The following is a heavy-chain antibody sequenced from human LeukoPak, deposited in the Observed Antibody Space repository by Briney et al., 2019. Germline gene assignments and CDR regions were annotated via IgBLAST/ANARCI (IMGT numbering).Heavy chain of an antibody. J-gene: IGHJ3*02. CDR1: GFTFSSYA. CDR2: ISGSGDST. V-gene: IGHV3-23*01. CDR3: ARDRIGAYYSLDAFDI. Sequence: GGSLRLSCAASGFTFSSYAMSWVRQAPGKGLEWVSAISGSGDSTYYADSVKGRFTISRDNAKNSLYLQMNSLRAEDTAVYYCARDRIGAYYSLDAFDIWGQGTMVTVSS. D-gene: IGHD2/OR15-2a*01.